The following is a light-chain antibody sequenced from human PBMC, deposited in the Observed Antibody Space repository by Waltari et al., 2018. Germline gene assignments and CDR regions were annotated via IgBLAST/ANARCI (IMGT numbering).Light chain of an antibody. CDR2: EET. CDR1: ALSRKF. J-gene: IGLJ6*01. CDR3: YSTDSSVNHNV. V-gene: IGLV3-10*01. Sequence: SYGLTQPPSVSVSPGQTARLTCSGDALSRKFTYWYQQKSGQAPSLVIYEETKRPSGIPERVSGASTGTTATLTITGAQVEDEADYYCYSTDSSVNHNVFGSGTKVTVL.